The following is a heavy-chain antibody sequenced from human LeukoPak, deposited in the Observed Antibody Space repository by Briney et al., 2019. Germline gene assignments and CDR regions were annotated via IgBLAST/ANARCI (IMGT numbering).Heavy chain of an antibody. CDR2: ISAYNGNT. CDR1: GYTLNSFG. V-gene: IGHV1-18*01. D-gene: IGHD4-23*01. J-gene: IGHJ4*02. CDR3: ATGVRWDFDY. Sequence: VASVKVSCKASGYTLNSFGISWVRQAPGQGLEWMGWISAYNGNTNYAQNLQGRVTMTTDTSTSTAYMELRSLRSGDTAVYFCATGVRWDFDYWGQGSLVTVPS.